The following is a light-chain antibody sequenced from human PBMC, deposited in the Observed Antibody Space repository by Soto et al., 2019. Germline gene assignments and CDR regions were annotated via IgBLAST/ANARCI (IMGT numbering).Light chain of an antibody. CDR2: GAS. J-gene: IGKJ4*01. CDR3: QQYGVSPT. Sequence: EIVLTQSPGTLSLSPGERATLSCRASQTISNTFLAWYQQRPGQAPSLLIYGASGRAAGIPDRFSGSGSGTDFTLSIIRLEPEDVAVYYCQQYGVSPTFGGGTKVEIK. CDR1: QTISNTF. V-gene: IGKV3-20*01.